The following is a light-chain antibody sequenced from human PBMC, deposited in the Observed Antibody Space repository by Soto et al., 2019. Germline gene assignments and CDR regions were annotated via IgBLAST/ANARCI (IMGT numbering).Light chain of an antibody. CDR3: SSYTSSSTRV. CDR2: EVS. CDR1: SSDVGAYDF. J-gene: IGLJ1*01. Sequence: QSALTQRASVSGCPGQSITISCTGTSSDVGAYDFVSWYQQHPDKAPKLMIYEVSNRPSGVSNRFSGSKSVNTATLTISGLQAEDEADYYCSSYTSSSTRVFGTGTKVTVL. V-gene: IGLV2-14*03.